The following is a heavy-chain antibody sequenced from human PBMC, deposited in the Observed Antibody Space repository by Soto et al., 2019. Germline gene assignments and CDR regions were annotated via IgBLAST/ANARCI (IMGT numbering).Heavy chain of an antibody. J-gene: IGHJ6*02. V-gene: IGHV1-69*01. Sequence: QVQLVQSGAAVKKPWSSVKVSCKASGGTFSSYAISWVRQAPGQGLEWRGGTFPIFGSANYAQKFQGRVTITADESTRAAYMELGSVRSEDTAVYYCARAGYSSTSCYTYYCYGMDVWGQGTTVTVSS. D-gene: IGHD2-2*02. CDR1: GGTFSSYA. CDR2: TFPIFGSA. CDR3: ARAGYSSTSCYTYYCYGMDV.